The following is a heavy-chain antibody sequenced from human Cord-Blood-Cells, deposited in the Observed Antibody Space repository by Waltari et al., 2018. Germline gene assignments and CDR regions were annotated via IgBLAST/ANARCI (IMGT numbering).Heavy chain of an antibody. CDR1: GGSLSSSNW. CDR3: ARGFRAEAPENSYYFDY. J-gene: IGHJ4*02. V-gene: IGHV4-4*02. D-gene: IGHD3-10*01. Sequence: QVQLQESGPGLVKPSGTLSLTCAVSGGSLSSSNWWRWVRPPPGKGLEWIGEIYHSGSTNYNPSLKSRVTISVDKSKNQFSLKLSSVTAADTAVYYCARGFRAEAPENSYYFDYWGQGTLVTVSS. CDR2: IYHSGST.